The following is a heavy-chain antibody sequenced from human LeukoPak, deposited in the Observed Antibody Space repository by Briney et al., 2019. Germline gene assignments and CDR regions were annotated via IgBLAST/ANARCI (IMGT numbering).Heavy chain of an antibody. Sequence: GGSLRLSCAASGFTFSSYGMHWVRQAPGKGLEWVAVIWYDGSNKYYADSVKGRFTISRDNSKNTLYLQMSSLRAEDTAVYYCARDDYGDYYFDYWGQGTLVTVSS. CDR2: IWYDGSNK. CDR3: ARDDYGDYYFDY. V-gene: IGHV3-33*01. D-gene: IGHD4-17*01. CDR1: GFTFSSYG. J-gene: IGHJ4*02.